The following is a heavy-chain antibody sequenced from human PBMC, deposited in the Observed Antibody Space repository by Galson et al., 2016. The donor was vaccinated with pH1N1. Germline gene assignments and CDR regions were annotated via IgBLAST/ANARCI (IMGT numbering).Heavy chain of an antibody. V-gene: IGHV3-30*04. CDR2: ISNDGSKK. CDR1: GFTFTSYA. J-gene: IGHJ3*02. D-gene: IGHD3-10*01. Sequence: SLRLSCAASGFTFTSYALHWVRQAPGKGLEWVAVISNDGSKKYYTDSVKGRFSVSRDNSKNTLYLQMNTLRAEDTAVYYCARGGFGPREDAFDIWGQGTMVTVSS. CDR3: ARGGFGPREDAFDI.